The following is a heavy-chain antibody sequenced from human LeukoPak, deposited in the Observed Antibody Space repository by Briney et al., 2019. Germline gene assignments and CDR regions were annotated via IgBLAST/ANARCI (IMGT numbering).Heavy chain of an antibody. J-gene: IGHJ6*03. Sequence: GGTLRLSCEASGFTFSNYGMHWVRQASGKGLEWVGRIRSKANSYATAYAASVKGRFTISRDDSKNTAYLQMNSLKTEDTAVYYCTTVWFGELQEPYYYYYYMDVWGKGTTVTVSS. D-gene: IGHD3-10*01. V-gene: IGHV3-73*01. CDR2: IRSKANSYAT. CDR3: TTVWFGELQEPYYYYYYMDV. CDR1: GFTFSNYG.